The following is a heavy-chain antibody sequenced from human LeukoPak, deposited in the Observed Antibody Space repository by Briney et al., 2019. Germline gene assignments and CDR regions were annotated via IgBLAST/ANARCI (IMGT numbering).Heavy chain of an antibody. Sequence: PGGSLRLSCAASGFTFSSYIMNWVRQAPGKGLVWVSRINSDGSSTSYADSVKGRFTISRDNAKNTLYLQMNSLRAEDTAVYYCARVLSACSSTSCYNWFDPWGQGTLVTVSS. CDR1: GFTFSSYI. CDR2: INSDGSST. V-gene: IGHV3-74*01. CDR3: ARVLSACSSTSCYNWFDP. J-gene: IGHJ5*02. D-gene: IGHD2-2*01.